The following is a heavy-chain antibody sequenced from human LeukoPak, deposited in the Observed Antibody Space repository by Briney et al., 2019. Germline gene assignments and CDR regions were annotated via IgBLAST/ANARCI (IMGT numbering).Heavy chain of an antibody. CDR1: GFGFSSYA. V-gene: IGHV3-23*01. Sequence: GGPLRLSCAASGFGFSSYAMSWVRQAPVKGLEWVSAISGSGGSRFYADSVKGRFTISRDNSKNTLYLQMNSLRAEDTAVYYCAKPILTAFGYFDYWGQGTLVTVSS. D-gene: IGHD3-9*01. CDR3: AKPILTAFGYFDY. J-gene: IGHJ4*02. CDR2: ISGSGGSR.